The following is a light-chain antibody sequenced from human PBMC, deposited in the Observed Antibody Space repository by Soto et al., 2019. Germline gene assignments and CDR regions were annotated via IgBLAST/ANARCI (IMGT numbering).Light chain of an antibody. CDR1: ISNIGSNY. CDR3: AAWDDSLRSYV. CDR2: RND. V-gene: IGLV1-47*01. Sequence: QSVLTQPPSASGTPGQRVSISCSGSISNIGSNYVYWYQQLPGTAPKVLSNRNDQRPSGVPDRFSGAKSGTSASLAISGLRSEDEEDYYCAAWDDSLRSYVFGTGTKVTVL. J-gene: IGLJ1*01.